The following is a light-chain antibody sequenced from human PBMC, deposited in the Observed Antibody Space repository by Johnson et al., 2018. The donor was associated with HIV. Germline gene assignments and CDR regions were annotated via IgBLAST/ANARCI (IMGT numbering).Light chain of an antibody. V-gene: IGLV1-51*02. CDR2: ENN. CDR1: SSNIGNNY. CDR3: GTWYSSLSAYV. J-gene: IGLJ1*01. Sequence: QPVLTQPPSVSAAPGQKVTISCSGSSSNIGNNYVSWYQQLPGTAPKLLIYENNKRPSGIPDRFSGSKSGTSASLGITGLQTGDEADYYCGTWYSSLSAYVFGTETKVTVL.